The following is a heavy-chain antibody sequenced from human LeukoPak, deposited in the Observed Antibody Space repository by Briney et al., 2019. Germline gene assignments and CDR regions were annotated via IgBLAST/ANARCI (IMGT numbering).Heavy chain of an antibody. CDR3: ARSVDGGNSPFDY. J-gene: IGHJ4*02. CDR2: IFSSGNA. Sequence: PSETLSLTCAVSGYSITSPNWWGWVRQPPGKGLEWIGYIFSSGNACYKPSLKSRISMSVDTSKNQFSLNLSSVTAVDTAVYYCARSVDGGNSPFDYWGQGTLVTVSS. V-gene: IGHV4-28*01. CDR1: GYSITSPNW. D-gene: IGHD4-23*01.